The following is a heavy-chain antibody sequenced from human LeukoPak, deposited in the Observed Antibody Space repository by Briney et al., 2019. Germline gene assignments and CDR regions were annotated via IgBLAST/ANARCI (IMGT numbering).Heavy chain of an antibody. D-gene: IGHD3-9*01. CDR2: IYYSGSP. V-gene: IGHV4-39*01. Sequence: RSETLSLTCTVSVGSISSSIYYGGWIRRPPGKGLEWFGSIYYSGSPYYNPPLKSRVPISVDPSMNEFPLNLSSMPAANPPVNYCARRRVRYFDWSPWRRGTLDTVSS. J-gene: IGHJ5*02. CDR1: VGSISSSIYY. CDR3: ARRRVRYFDWSP.